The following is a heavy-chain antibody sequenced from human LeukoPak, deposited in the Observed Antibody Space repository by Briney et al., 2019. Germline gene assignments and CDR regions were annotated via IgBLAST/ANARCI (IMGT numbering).Heavy chain of an antibody. Sequence: GGPLRLSCAASGFTFSTYAMSWVRQAPGKGLEWVSTIPGSGSSTYYADSVKGRFTVSRDNSKNTVYLQMNSLRADDTAVYYCAKDIPCSGINCYHLFDYWGQGTLVTVSS. D-gene: IGHD2-15*01. CDR2: IPGSGSST. V-gene: IGHV3-23*01. CDR3: AKDIPCSGINCYHLFDY. CDR1: GFTFSTYA. J-gene: IGHJ4*02.